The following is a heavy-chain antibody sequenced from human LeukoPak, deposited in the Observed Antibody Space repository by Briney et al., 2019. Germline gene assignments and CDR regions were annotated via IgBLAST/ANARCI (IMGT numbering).Heavy chain of an antibody. D-gene: IGHD3-22*01. V-gene: IGHV1-18*01. CDR2: ISAYNGNT. CDR1: GYTFTSYG. CDR3: ARGVPRYYYDSSGYYYFDY. J-gene: IGHJ4*02. Sequence: GASVKVSCKASGYTFTSYGTSWVRQAPGQGLEWMGWISAYNGNTNYAQKLQGRVTMTTDTSTSTAYMELRSLRSDDTAVYYCARGVPRYYYDSSGYYYFDYWGQGTLVTVSS.